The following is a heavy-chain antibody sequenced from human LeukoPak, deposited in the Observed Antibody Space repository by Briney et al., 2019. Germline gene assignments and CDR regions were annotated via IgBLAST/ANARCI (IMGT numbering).Heavy chain of an antibody. CDR1: GFTFSSYS. CDR3: ARVDFAY. J-gene: IGHJ4*02. V-gene: IGHV3-21*01. D-gene: IGHD2-2*03. Sequence: VGALRLSCAASGFTFSSYSMNWGRQAPGKGLEWVSSIISSSSYIYYADSVKGRFTIYRENAQNSLYLQMNSLRAEDTAVSSCARVDFAYWGQGTLVTVSS. CDR2: IISSSSYI.